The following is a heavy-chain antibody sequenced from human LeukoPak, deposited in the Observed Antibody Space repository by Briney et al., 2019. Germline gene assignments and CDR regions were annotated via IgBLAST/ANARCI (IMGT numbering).Heavy chain of an antibody. CDR1: GGSISSYY. D-gene: IGHD6-19*01. CDR2: IYYSGST. CDR3: ARDRRQWLRGPFDP. Sequence: SETLSLTCTVSGGSISSYYWSWIRQPPGKGLEWIGYIYYSGSTNYNPSFKSRVTISLDTSKNQFSLKLNSVTAADTAVYYCARDRRQWLRGPFDPWGQGTLVTVSS. V-gene: IGHV4-59*01. J-gene: IGHJ5*02.